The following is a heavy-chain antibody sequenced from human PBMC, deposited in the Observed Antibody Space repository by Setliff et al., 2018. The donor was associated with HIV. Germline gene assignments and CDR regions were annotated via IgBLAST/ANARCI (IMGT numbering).Heavy chain of an antibody. CDR2: IFYSGST. V-gene: IGHV4-59*02. CDR3: ARGFLRSRRRWFDP. Sequence: SETLSLTCTVSGGSVSSYYWSWIRQPPGKGLEWIGYIFYSGSTNYNPSLKSRVTISVDASKNQFSLRLSSVTAADTAVYYCARGFLRSRRRWFDPWGQGTLVTVSS. CDR1: GGSVSSYY. D-gene: IGHD4-17*01. J-gene: IGHJ5*02.